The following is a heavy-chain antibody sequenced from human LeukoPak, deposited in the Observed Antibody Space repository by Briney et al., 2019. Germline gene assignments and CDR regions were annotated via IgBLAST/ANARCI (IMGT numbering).Heavy chain of an antibody. J-gene: IGHJ4*02. Sequence: SETLSLTCTVSGGSISRSRYYWGWIRQPPGKGLEWIGRIYTSGSTNYNPSLKSRVTISADTSKNQFSLKLSSVTAADTAVYYCARAGSGTYYRGFDYWGQGTLVTVSS. V-gene: IGHV4-39*07. CDR1: GGSISRSRYY. D-gene: IGHD3-10*01. CDR2: IYTSGST. CDR3: ARAGSGTYYRGFDY.